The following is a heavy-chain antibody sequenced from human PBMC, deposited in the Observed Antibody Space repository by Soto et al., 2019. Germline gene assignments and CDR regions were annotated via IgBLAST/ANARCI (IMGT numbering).Heavy chain of an antibody. CDR3: TTGYGSDWYG. J-gene: IGHJ4*02. CDR2: IRGKSDGGTT. CDR1: GFTFSKAW. V-gene: IGHV3-15*07. D-gene: IGHD6-19*01. Sequence: EVQLVESGGGLVKSGGSLRLSRAASGFTFSKAWMNWVRQAPGKGLEWVGHIRGKSDGGTTDYAAPVRGRFTISKDDSKATVYMQMNSLESEDTAMYYCTTGYGSDWYGWGQGILVIVSS.